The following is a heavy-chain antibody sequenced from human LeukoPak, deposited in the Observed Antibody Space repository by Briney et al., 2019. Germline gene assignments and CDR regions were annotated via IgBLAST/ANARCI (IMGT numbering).Heavy chain of an antibody. J-gene: IGHJ5*02. CDR1: GGSISSSSYY. D-gene: IGHD6-13*01. CDR2: IYYSGST. Sequence: SETLSLTCTVSGGSISSSSYYWGWIRQPPGKGLEWIGSIYYSGSTYYNPSLKSRVTISVDTSKNQFSLKLSSVTAADTAVYYCARDLDSSSWPLPVNWFDPWGQGTLVTVSS. V-gene: IGHV4-39*07. CDR3: ARDLDSSSWPLPVNWFDP.